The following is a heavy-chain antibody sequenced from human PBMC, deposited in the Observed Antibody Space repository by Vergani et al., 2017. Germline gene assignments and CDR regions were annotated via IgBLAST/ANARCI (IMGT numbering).Heavy chain of an antibody. V-gene: IGHV1-69*02. CDR2: IIPILGIA. J-gene: IGHJ6*02. D-gene: IGHD6-13*01. Sequence: QVQLVQSGAEVKKPGSSVKVSCKASGGTFSSYTISWVRQAPGQGLEWMGRIIPILGIANYAQKFQGRVTITADKSTSTAYMELSSLRSEDTAVYYCARGTAIAAAGTPQFYYYGMDVWGQGTTVTVSS. CDR3: ARGTAIAAAGTPQFYYYGMDV. CDR1: GGTFSSYT.